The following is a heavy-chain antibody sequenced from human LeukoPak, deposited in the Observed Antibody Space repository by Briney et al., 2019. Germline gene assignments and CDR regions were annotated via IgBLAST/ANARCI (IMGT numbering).Heavy chain of an antibody. D-gene: IGHD3-22*01. CDR3: ARGDYYDSSGYYYPRCADY. J-gene: IGHJ4*02. V-gene: IGHV1-18*01. CDR2: ISAYNGNT. CDR1: GYTFTSYG. Sequence: ASVKVSCKASGYTFTSYGISWVRQAPGHGLEWMGWISAYNGNTNYAQKLQGRVTMTTDTSTSTAYMELRSLRSDDTAVYYCARGDYYDSSGYYYPRCADYWGQGTLVTVSS.